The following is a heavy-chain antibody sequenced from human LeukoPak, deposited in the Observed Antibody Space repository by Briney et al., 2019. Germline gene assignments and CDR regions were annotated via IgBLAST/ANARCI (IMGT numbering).Heavy chain of an antibody. V-gene: IGHV4-59*08. CDR2: IYYSGST. D-gene: IGHD6-6*01. CDR1: GGSISSYY. Sequence: SETLSLTCTVSGGSISSYYWSWIRQPPGKGLEWIGYIYYSGSTNYNPSLKSRVTISVETSKNQFSLKLSSVTAADTDVYYCARMSIAARPWYYGMDVWGQGNTVRVSS. J-gene: IGHJ6*02. CDR3: ARMSIAARPWYYGMDV.